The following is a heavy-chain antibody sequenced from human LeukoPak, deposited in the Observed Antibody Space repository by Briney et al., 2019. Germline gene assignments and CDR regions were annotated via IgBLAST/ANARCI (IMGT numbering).Heavy chain of an antibody. J-gene: IGHJ5*02. CDR2: INPNSGGT. CDR1: GYTFTGYY. V-gene: IGHV1-2*02. Sequence: ASVKVSCKASGYTFTGYYMHWVRQAPGQGLEWMGWINPNSGGTNYAQKFQGRVTMTRDTSISTAYMELSRLRSDDTAVYSGARAGERYCSGGRSCQASFDPWGQGTLVTVSS. CDR3: ARAGERYCSGGRSCQASFDP. D-gene: IGHD2-15*01.